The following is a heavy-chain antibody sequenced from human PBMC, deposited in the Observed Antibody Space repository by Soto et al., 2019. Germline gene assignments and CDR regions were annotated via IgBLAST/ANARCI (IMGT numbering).Heavy chain of an antibody. CDR3: TTDRVXVVPAAPVAYYYYGMDV. D-gene: IGHD2-2*01. CDR2: IKSKTDGGTT. J-gene: IGHJ6*01. V-gene: IGHV3-15*01. CDR1: GFTFSNAW. Sequence: RRSLRLSCAASGFTFSNAWMSWVRQAPGKGLEWVGRIKSKTDGGTTDYAAPVKGRFTISRDDSKNTLYLQMNSLKTEDTAVYYCTTDRVXVVPAAPVAYYYYGMDVWGQGTTVTVSS.